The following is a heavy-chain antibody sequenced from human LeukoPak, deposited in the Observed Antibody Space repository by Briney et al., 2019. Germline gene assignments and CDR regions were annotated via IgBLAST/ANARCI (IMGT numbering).Heavy chain of an antibody. D-gene: IGHD1-26*01. V-gene: IGHV3-20*01. CDR1: GFTFDDYG. Sequence: GGSLRLSCAASGFTFDDYGMSWVRHAPGKGLEWVSGINWNGGSTGYADSVKGRFTISRDNAKNSLYLQMNSLRAEDTALYHCARLYSGYYYYYYMDVWGKGTTVTISS. CDR3: ARLYSGYYYYYYMDV. J-gene: IGHJ6*03. CDR2: INWNGGST.